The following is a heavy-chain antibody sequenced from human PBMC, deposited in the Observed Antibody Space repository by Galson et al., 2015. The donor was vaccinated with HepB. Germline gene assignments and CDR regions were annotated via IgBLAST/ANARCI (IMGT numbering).Heavy chain of an antibody. CDR2: ISWDGGST. Sequence: SLRLSCAASGFTFDDYTMHWVRQAPGKGLEWVSLISWDGGSTYYADSVKGRFTISRDNSKNSLYLQMNSLRTEDTALYYCAIMARTFDYWGQGTLVTVSS. D-gene: IGHD1-14*01. V-gene: IGHV3-43*01. CDR1: GFTFDDYT. CDR3: AIMARTFDY. J-gene: IGHJ4*02.